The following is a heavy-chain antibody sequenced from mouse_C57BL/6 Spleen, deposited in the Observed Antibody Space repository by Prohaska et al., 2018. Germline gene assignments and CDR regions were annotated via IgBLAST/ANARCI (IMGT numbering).Heavy chain of an antibody. CDR1: GYAFTNYL. CDR3: ARDGNYEGDY. V-gene: IGHV1-54*01. Sequence: QVQLQQSGAELVRPGTSVKVSCKASGYAFTNYLIEWVKQRPGQGLEWIGVINPGSGGTNYNEKFKGKATLTADKSSSTAYMQLSSLTSEDSAVYFCARDGNYEGDYWGQGTSVTVSS. J-gene: IGHJ4*01. D-gene: IGHD2-1*01. CDR2: INPGSGGT.